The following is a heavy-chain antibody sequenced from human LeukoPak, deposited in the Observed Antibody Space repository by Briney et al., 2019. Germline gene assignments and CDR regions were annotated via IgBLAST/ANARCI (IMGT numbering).Heavy chain of an antibody. J-gene: IGHJ4*02. CDR3: AIPARYSSGHFDY. CDR2: ISGSGGST. V-gene: IGHV3-23*01. D-gene: IGHD6-19*01. CDR1: GFTFSSYA. Sequence: PGGSLRLSCAASGFTFSSYAMSWVRQAPGKGLEWVSAISGSGGSTYYADSVKGRFTISRDNPKNTLYLQMNSLRAEDTAVYYCAIPARYSSGHFDYWGQGTLVTVSS.